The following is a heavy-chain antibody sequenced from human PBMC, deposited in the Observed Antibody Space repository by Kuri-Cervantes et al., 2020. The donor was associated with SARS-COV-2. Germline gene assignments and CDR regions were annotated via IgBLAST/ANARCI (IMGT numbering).Heavy chain of an antibody. J-gene: IGHJ6*02. CDR2: IIPIFGTA. CDR3: ARDEQLGHYYYYYGMDA. V-gene: IGHV1-69*13. CDR1: GGTFSSYA. D-gene: IGHD6-13*01. Sequence: SVKVSCKASGGTFSSYAISWVRQAPGQGLEWMGGIIPIFGTANYAQKFQSRVTITADESTSTAYMELSSLRSEDTAVYYCARDEQLGHYYYYYGMDAWGQGTTVTVSS.